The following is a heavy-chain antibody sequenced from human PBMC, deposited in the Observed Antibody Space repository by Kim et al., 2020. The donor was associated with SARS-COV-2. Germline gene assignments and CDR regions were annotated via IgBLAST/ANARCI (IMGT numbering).Heavy chain of an antibody. CDR2: ICRDGSYK. D-gene: IGHD2-8*01. Sequence: GGSLRLSCAASGFVFSTYCMHWVRQAPGKGLEWVASICRDGSYKFYEDSVKGRFTVSRDNSKNTLYLQMNSLRGEDTAVYYCASERGNHGASEILVSWGQGTLVTVSS. V-gene: IGHV3-33*01. J-gene: IGHJ5*02. CDR3: ASERGNHGASEILVS. CDR1: GFVFSTYC.